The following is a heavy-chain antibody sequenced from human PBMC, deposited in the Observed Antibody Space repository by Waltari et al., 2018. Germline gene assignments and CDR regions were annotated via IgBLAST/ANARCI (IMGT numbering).Heavy chain of an antibody. J-gene: IGHJ4*02. CDR1: GYTLTELS. Sequence: QVQLVQSGAEVKKPGASVKVSCKVSGYTLTELSMHWVRQAPGKGLEWMGGFDPEDDETIYAQKFQGRITMTEDTATDAAYMELSSRRSEDTSVYYCASYGDYDFRNFDYWSQGTLVTVSS. V-gene: IGHV1-24*01. CDR2: FDPEDDET. CDR3: ASYGDYDFRNFDY. D-gene: IGHD4-17*01.